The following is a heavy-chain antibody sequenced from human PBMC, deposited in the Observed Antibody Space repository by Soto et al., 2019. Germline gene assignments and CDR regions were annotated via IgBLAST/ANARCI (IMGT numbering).Heavy chain of an antibody. CDR3: AKVVSRSWSPHYYFDF. D-gene: IGHD2-15*01. CDR1: GFTFNNYA. Sequence: PGGSLRLSCAASGFTFNNYAMGWVRQASGKGLEWVSAITGSGSDTYSADSVKGRFTISRDNSKNTLYLQMNSLRAEDTAIYYCAKVVSRSWSPHYYFDFWGQGTLVTVAS. V-gene: IGHV3-23*01. J-gene: IGHJ4*01. CDR2: ITGSGSDT.